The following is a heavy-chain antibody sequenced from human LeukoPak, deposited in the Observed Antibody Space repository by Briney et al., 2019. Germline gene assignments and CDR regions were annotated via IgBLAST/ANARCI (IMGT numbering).Heavy chain of an antibody. CDR2: INPSDGST. CDR3: ASGYSYGSPFDY. CDR1: GYTFTSYY. J-gene: IGHJ4*02. V-gene: IGHV1-46*01. Sequence: GASVKVSCKSSGYTFTSYYMHWVRQAPGQGLQWMGIINPSDGSTTSAQKFQGRVTMTRDTSTSTAYMELSSLRSEDTAVYYCASGYSYGSPFDYWGQGTLVTVSS. D-gene: IGHD5-18*01.